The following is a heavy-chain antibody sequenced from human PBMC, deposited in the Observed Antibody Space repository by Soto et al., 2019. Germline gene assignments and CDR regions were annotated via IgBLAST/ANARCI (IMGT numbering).Heavy chain of an antibody. CDR2: INAGNGNT. Sequence: QVQLVQSGAEVKKPGASVKVSCKASGYTFTSYAMHWVRQAPGQRLEWMGWINAGNGNTKYSQKFQGRVTITRDTSASTAYMELSSLRSEDTALYYCALLATYSSSWHDYWGQGTLVTVSS. D-gene: IGHD6-13*01. J-gene: IGHJ4*02. CDR3: ALLATYSSSWHDY. CDR1: GYTFTSYA. V-gene: IGHV1-3*01.